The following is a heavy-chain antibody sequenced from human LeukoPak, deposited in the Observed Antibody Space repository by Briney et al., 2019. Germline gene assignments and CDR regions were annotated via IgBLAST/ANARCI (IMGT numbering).Heavy chain of an antibody. D-gene: IGHD5-18*01. CDR2: ISYDGSNK. CDR1: GFTFSSYA. CDR3: AMTWIQAN. V-gene: IGHV3-30*04. Sequence: AGGSLRLSCAASGFTFSSYAMHWVRQAPGKGLEWVAVISYDGSNKYYADSVKGRFTISRDNSKNTLYLQMNSLRAEDTAVYYCAMTWIQANWGQGTLVTVSS. J-gene: IGHJ4*02.